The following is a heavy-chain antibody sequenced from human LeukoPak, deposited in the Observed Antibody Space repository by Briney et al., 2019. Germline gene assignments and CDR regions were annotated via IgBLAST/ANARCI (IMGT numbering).Heavy chain of an antibody. CDR3: ARDLGGYGDYGTNFDY. D-gene: IGHD4-17*01. CDR1: AFTFSTYT. Sequence: GGSLRLSCAASAFTFSTYTMNWVRQAPGKGLEWVSAISSSSSYIYYADSVKGRFTISRHNAKRSLYLQMNSLRAEDTAVYYCARDLGGYGDYGTNFDYWGQGTLVTVSS. J-gene: IGHJ4*02. CDR2: ISSSSSYI. V-gene: IGHV3-21*01.